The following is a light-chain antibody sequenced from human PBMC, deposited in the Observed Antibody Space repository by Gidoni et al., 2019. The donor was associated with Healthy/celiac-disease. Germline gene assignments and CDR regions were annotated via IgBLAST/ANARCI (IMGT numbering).Light chain of an antibody. CDR3: QQYNNWPPLT. CDR1: HSVSSN. V-gene: IGKV3-15*01. CDR2: GAA. J-gene: IGKJ4*01. Sequence: EIVMTQSPATLSVSPGERATLSCRASHSVSSNLAWYQQKPGQAPRLLIYGAATRATGIPARFSGSGSGTEFTLTISSLQSEYFAVYYCQQYNNWPPLTFGGXTKVEIK.